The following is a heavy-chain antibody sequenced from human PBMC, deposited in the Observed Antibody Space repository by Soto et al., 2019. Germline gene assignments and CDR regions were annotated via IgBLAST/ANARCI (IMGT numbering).Heavy chain of an antibody. J-gene: IGHJ5*02. D-gene: IGHD2-15*01. CDR1: GYTFTSYA. CDR3: ARDQKLSVCCGCSCCDLYNWFDP. Sequence: ASVKVSCKASGYTFTSYAMHWVRQAPGQRLEWMGWINAGNGNTKYSQKFQGRVTITRDTSASTAYMELSSLRSEDTAVYYCARDQKLSVCCGCSCCDLYNWFDPWGQGTLVTVSS. CDR2: INAGNGNT. V-gene: IGHV1-3*01.